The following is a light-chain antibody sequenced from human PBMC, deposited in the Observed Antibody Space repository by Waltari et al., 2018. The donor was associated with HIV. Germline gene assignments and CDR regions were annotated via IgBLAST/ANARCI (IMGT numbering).Light chain of an antibody. CDR3: QQFNRYPNT. CDR1: QGIAHA. CDR2: DAS. Sequence: AIQLTQSPSSLSASVGDRVTLTCRASQGIAHALAWYQQKPGKPPNVLIFDASNLEGGVSSRFSGSGSGTEFTLTINSLQPEDFATYFCQQFNRYPNTFGGGTKVEIK. J-gene: IGKJ4*01. V-gene: IGKV1-13*02.